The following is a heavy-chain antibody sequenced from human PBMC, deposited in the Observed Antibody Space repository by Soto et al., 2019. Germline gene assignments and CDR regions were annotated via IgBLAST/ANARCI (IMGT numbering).Heavy chain of an antibody. V-gene: IGHV1-69*13. Sequence: AVKVSCKASGGTFSSYAIIWVRQAPGQGLEGMGGIIPIFGTANYTQKFQGRVTITANESSSTAYMELSSLRSEDTAVYYCARDTTPYYYESSGYYDSRGLNWYFDLWGRGTLVTVSS. CDR3: ARDTTPYYYESSGYYDSRGLNWYFDL. D-gene: IGHD3-22*01. CDR1: GGTFSSYA. CDR2: IIPIFGTA. J-gene: IGHJ2*01.